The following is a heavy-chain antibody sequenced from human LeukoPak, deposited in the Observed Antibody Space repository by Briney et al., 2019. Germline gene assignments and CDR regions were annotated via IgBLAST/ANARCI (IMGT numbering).Heavy chain of an antibody. CDR2: INESGST. D-gene: IGHD2-8*01. Sequence: PSETLSLTCAVYGGSFSGYYWSWIRQSPEKGLEWIGEINESGSTNYNPSLKSRVTISLNTPRNQFSLKVNSVTAADTAVYYCARHASSNVRIFHYWGQGTLVTVSS. V-gene: IGHV4-34*01. J-gene: IGHJ1*01. CDR1: GGSFSGYY. CDR3: ARHASSNVRIFHY.